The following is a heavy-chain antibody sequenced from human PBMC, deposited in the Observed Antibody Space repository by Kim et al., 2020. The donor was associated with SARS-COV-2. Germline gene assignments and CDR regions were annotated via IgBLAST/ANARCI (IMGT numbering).Heavy chain of an antibody. V-gene: IGHV3-15*01. D-gene: IGHD2-15*01. CDR1: GFTFSNAW. CDR2: IKSKTDGGTT. J-gene: IGHJ4*02. Sequence: GGSLRLSCAAFGFTFSNAWMSWVRQAPGKGLEWVGRIKSKTDGGTTDYAAPVKGRFTISRDDSKNTLYLQMNSLKTEDTAVYYCTGVVAATLMDYWGQGTLVTVSS. CDR3: TGVVAATLMDY.